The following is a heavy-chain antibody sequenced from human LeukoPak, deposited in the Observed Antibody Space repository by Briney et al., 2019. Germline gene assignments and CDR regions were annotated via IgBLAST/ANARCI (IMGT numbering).Heavy chain of an antibody. J-gene: IGHJ4*02. CDR2: SRNKATSYTT. CDR3: ARAEITGPISFGF. Sequence: GGSLRLSCAASGFTFSDHYMDWVRQAPGKGLEWVGRSRNKATSYTTEYAASVKGRFTISRHDSMNSLYLQMNSLKTEDTAVYYCARAEITGPISFGFWGQGTLVTVSS. V-gene: IGHV3-72*01. CDR1: GFTFSDHY. D-gene: IGHD1-1*01.